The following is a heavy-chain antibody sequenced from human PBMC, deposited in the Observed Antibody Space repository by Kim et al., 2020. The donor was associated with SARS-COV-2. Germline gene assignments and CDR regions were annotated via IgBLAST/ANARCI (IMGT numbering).Heavy chain of an antibody. CDR3: AKGGSWCDY. Sequence: GDTSYADSVKGRFTVSRDNSRNTLYLQMNSLTAEDTALYYCAKGGSWCDYWGQGTLVTVSS. J-gene: IGHJ4*02. D-gene: IGHD6-13*01. CDR2: GDT. V-gene: IGHV3-23*01.